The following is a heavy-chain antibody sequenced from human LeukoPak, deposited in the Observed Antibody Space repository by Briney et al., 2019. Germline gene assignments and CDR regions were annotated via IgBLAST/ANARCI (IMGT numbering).Heavy chain of an antibody. CDR3: AKIMRTNGVYRPQYRGYYMDV. CDR2: ISGSGGST. D-gene: IGHD2-8*01. J-gene: IGHJ6*03. CDR1: GGSISSGSYY. V-gene: IGHV3-23*01. Sequence: PSETLSLTCTVSGGSISSGSYYWSWVRQAPGKGLEWVSAISGSGGSTYYADSVKGRFTISRDNSKNTLYLQMNSLRAEDTAVYYCAKIMRTNGVYRPQYRGYYMDVWGKGTTVTVSS.